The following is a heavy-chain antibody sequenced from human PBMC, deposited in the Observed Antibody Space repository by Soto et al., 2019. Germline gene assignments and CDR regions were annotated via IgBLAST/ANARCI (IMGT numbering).Heavy chain of an antibody. Sequence: QVQLQQWGAGLLKPSETLSLTCAVYGGSFSGYYWSWIRQPPGKGLEWIGEINHSGSTNYNTSLKSRVTISVDTSKNQFSLKLSSVTAADTAVYYCARGYCSGGSCYSVVRFDPWGQGTLVTVSS. CDR2: INHSGST. J-gene: IGHJ5*02. V-gene: IGHV4-34*01. CDR3: ARGYCSGGSCYSVVRFDP. D-gene: IGHD2-15*01. CDR1: GGSFSGYY.